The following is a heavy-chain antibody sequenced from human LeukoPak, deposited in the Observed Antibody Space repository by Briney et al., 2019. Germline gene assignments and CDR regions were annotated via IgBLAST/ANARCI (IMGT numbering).Heavy chain of an antibody. CDR2: INHSGST. V-gene: IGHV4-34*01. Sequence: SETLSLTCAVYGGSFSGYYWSWIRQPPGKGLEWIGEINHSGSTNYNPSLKSRVTISVDTSKNQFSLKLSSVTAADTAVYYCAGTSIAAAWLADGSPGNYFDYWGQGTLVTVSS. CDR1: GGSFSGYY. CDR3: AGTSIAAAWLADGSPGNYFDY. J-gene: IGHJ4*02. D-gene: IGHD6-13*01.